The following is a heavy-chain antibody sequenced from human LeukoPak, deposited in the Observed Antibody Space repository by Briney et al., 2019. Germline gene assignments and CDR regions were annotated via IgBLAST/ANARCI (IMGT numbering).Heavy chain of an antibody. Sequence: PGRSLRLSCAASGFTFDDYAMPWVRQAPGKGLEWVSGISWNSGSIGYADSVKGRFTISRDNAKNSLYLQMNSLRAEDTALYYCAKGIAARPRDAFDIWGQGTMVTVSS. CDR3: AKGIAARPRDAFDI. CDR1: GFTFDDYA. CDR2: ISWNSGSI. J-gene: IGHJ3*02. V-gene: IGHV3-9*01. D-gene: IGHD6-6*01.